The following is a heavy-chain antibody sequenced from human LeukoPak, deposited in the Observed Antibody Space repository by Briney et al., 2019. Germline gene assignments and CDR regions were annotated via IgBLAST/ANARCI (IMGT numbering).Heavy chain of an antibody. CDR1: GFTFSGYY. J-gene: IGHJ4*02. CDR2: ISGSDGST. V-gene: IGHV3-23*01. D-gene: IGHD3-9*01. CDR3: AKDGFDWLFAYFDY. Sequence: GGSLRLSCAASGFTFSGYYMSWVRQAPGKGLEWVSAISGSDGSTYYADSVKGRFTISRDNSKNTLYLQMNSLRAEDTAVYYCAKDGFDWLFAYFDYWGQGTLVTVSS.